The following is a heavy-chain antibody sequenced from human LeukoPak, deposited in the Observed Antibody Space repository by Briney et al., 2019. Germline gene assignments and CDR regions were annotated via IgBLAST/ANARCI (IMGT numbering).Heavy chain of an antibody. V-gene: IGHV4-34*01. CDR1: GGSFSGYY. J-gene: IGHJ4*02. D-gene: IGHD6-19*01. CDR2: INHSGST. Sequence: SETLSLTCAVYGGSFSGYYWSRIRQPPGKGLEWIGEINHSGSTNYNPSLKSRVTISVDTSKNQFSLKLSSVTAADTAVYYCARGKGDSSGWYDFDYWGQGTLVTVSS. CDR3: ARGKGDSSGWYDFDY.